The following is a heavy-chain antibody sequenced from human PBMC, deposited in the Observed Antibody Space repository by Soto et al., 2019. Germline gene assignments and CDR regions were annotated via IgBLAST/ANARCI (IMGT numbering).Heavy chain of an antibody. V-gene: IGHV3-21*01. D-gene: IGHD3-3*01. CDR2: ISSSSSYI. CDR1: GFTFSSYS. CDR3: ARDHRTIFGVVIPLDY. J-gene: IGHJ4*01. Sequence: EVQLVESGGGLVKPGGSLRLSCAASGFTFSSYSMNWVRQAPGKGLEWVSSISSSSSYIYYADSVKGRFTISRDNAKNSLYLQMNSLRAEDTAVYYCARDHRTIFGVVIPLDYWGQEPWSPSPQ.